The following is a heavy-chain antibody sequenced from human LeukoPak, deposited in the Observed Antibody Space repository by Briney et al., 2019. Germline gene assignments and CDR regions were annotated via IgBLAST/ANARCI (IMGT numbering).Heavy chain of an antibody. J-gene: IGHJ5*02. Sequence: PGGSLRLSCAASGFTFSSYSMNWVRQAPGKGLEWVSYISSSSSTIYYADSVKGRFTISRDNAKNSLYLQMNSLRAEDTAVYYCARVGMATILFFDPWGKGTLVTVSS. CDR1: GFTFSSYS. V-gene: IGHV3-48*01. CDR2: ISSSSSTI. D-gene: IGHD5-24*01. CDR3: ARVGMATILFFDP.